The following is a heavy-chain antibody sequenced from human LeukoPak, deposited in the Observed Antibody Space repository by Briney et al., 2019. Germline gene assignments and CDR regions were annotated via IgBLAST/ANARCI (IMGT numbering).Heavy chain of an antibody. CDR3: ARDDGSGGFDY. D-gene: IGHD3-10*01. CDR1: GGSISSYY. CDR2: IYYSGST. Sequence: PSETLSLTCTVSGGSISSYYWSWIRQPPGKGLEWIGYIYYSGSTNYNPSLKSRVTISVDTSKNQFSLKLSSVTAADTAVYYCARDDGSGGFDYWGQGTLVTVS. V-gene: IGHV4-59*01. J-gene: IGHJ4*02.